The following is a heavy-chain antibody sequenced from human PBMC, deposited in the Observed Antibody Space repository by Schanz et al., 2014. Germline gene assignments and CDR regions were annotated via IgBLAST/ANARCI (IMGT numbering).Heavy chain of an antibody. J-gene: IGHJ4*02. D-gene: IGHD2-8*02. CDR1: GFSFGNYG. Sequence: VRLVESGGGLVQPGGSLRLSCEASGFSFGNYGMSWVRQAPGKGLEWVSGFDAHDGRAYYADSAKGRFTISRDNSKSTLYVEMNSLRVEDTAVYYCAKTLFPGGTQTFGNWGRGTLVTVSS. CDR3: AKTLFPGGTQTFGN. CDR2: FDAHDGRA. V-gene: IGHV3-23*04.